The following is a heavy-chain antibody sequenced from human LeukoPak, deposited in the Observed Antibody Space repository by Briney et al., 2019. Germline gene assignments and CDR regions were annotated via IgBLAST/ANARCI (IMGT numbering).Heavy chain of an antibody. CDR3: ARHASSWYYVDC. CDR2: IYYSGST. Sequence: SETLSLTCTVSGGSISSSSYYWGWIRQPPGKGLEWIGSIYYSGSTYYNPSLKSRVTISVGTSKNQFSLKLSSVTAADTAVYYCARHASSWYYVDCWGQGTLVTVSS. J-gene: IGHJ4*02. D-gene: IGHD6-13*01. CDR1: GGSISSSSYY. V-gene: IGHV4-39*01.